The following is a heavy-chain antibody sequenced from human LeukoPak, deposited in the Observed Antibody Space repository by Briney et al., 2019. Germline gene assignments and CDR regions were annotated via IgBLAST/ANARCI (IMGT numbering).Heavy chain of an antibody. Sequence: GXSLRFSCAASGFTFSSYGMHWVRQAPGKGLEWVAFIRYDGSNKYYADSVKGRFTISRDNSKNTLYLQMNSLRAEDTAVYYCAKDKGATVTTFDYWGQGTLVTVSS. CDR2: IRYDGSNK. D-gene: IGHD4-17*01. CDR1: GFTFSSYG. V-gene: IGHV3-30*02. J-gene: IGHJ4*02. CDR3: AKDKGATVTTFDY.